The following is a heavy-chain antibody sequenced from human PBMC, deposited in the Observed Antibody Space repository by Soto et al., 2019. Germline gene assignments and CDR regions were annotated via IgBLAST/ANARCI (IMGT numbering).Heavy chain of an antibody. J-gene: IGHJ4*02. CDR3: ARSTLGYCSGGSCYSGFDY. CDR2: IIPIFGTA. CDR1: GGTFSSYA. D-gene: IGHD2-15*01. Sequence: QVQLVQSGAEVKKPGSSVKVSCKASGGTFSSYAISWVRQAPGQGLEWMGGIIPIFGTANYAQKFQGRVTITADESTSTAYMELSSLRSEYTAVYYCARSTLGYCSGGSCYSGFDYWGQGTLVTVSS. V-gene: IGHV1-69*01.